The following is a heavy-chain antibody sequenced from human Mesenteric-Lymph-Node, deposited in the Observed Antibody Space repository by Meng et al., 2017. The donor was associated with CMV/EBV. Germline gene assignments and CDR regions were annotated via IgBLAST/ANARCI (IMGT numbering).Heavy chain of an antibody. Sequence: MHWVSQGPGQRLEWMGWINAGNGNTKYSQKFQGRVTITRDTSASTAYMELSSLRSEDTAVYYCARGPALAYYDILTGYYTHWGSYFDYWGQGTLVTVSS. J-gene: IGHJ4*02. V-gene: IGHV1-3*01. D-gene: IGHD3-9*01. CDR3: ARGPALAYYDILTGYYTHWGSYFDY. CDR2: INAGNGNT.